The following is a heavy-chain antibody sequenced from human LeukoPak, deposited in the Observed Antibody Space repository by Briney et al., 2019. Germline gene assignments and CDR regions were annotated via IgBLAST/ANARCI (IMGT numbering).Heavy chain of an antibody. J-gene: IGHJ6*02. Sequence: SGGSLRLSGAASGFTFSSYAMSWVRQAPGKGLEWVSAISGSGGSTYYADSVKGRFTISRDNSKNTLYLQMNSLRAEDTAVYYCAKDSSSHPRGYYYYGMDVWGQGTTVTVSS. V-gene: IGHV3-23*01. CDR2: ISGSGGST. CDR3: AKDSSSHPRGYYYYGMDV. D-gene: IGHD6-6*01. CDR1: GFTFSSYA.